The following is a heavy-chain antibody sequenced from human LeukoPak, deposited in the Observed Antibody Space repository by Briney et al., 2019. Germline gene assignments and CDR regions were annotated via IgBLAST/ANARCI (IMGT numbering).Heavy chain of an antibody. D-gene: IGHD1-7*01. Sequence: GESLKISCKGSGYRFTDYWIGWVRQMPGKGLEWMGIIYPGDSDTRYSPSFQGQVTISADKSINTAHLQWSSLKASDTAMYYCARGAAGTTPDYYYFGLDVWGQGATVRVSS. V-gene: IGHV5-51*01. J-gene: IGHJ6*02. CDR3: ARGAAGTTPDYYYFGLDV. CDR2: IYPGDSDT. CDR1: GYRFTDYW.